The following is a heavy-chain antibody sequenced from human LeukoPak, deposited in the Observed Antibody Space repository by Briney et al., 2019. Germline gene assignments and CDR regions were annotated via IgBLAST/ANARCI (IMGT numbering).Heavy chain of an antibody. D-gene: IGHD3-10*02. CDR1: GFTFSSYS. V-gene: IGHV3-21*01. J-gene: IGHJ6*04. CDR2: ISSSSSYI. CDR3: AELGITMIGGV. Sequence: GGSLRLSCADSGFTFSSYSMSWVRQAPGKGLEWVSSISSSSSYIYYADSLKGRFTISRDNAKNSLYLQMNSLRAEDTAVYYCAELGITMIGGVWGKGTTVTISS.